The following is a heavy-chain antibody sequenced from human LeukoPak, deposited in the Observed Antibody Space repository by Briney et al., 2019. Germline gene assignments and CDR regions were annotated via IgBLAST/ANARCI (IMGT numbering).Heavy chain of an antibody. V-gene: IGHV3-53*01. CDR2: IYSGGST. J-gene: IGHJ6*03. Sequence: HPGGSLRLSCAASGFTVSSNYMSWVRQAPGKGLEWVSVIYSGGSTYHADSVKGRFTISRDNSKNTLYLQMNSLRAEDTAVYYCARGYYYYMDVWGKGTTVTVSS. CDR1: GFTVSSNY. CDR3: ARGYYYYMDV.